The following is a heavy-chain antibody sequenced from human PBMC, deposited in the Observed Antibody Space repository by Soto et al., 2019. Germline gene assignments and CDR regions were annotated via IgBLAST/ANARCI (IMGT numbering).Heavy chain of an antibody. J-gene: IGHJ6*03. Sequence: PSDTLSLTCTVSGGSISSYYWSWIRQPPGKGLEWIGYIYYSGSTNYNPSLKSRVTISVDTSKNQFSLKLSSVTAADTAVYYCARDGRFLEWYIPYYMDVWGKGTTVTVSS. CDR3: ARDGRFLEWYIPYYMDV. V-gene: IGHV4-59*01. D-gene: IGHD3-3*01. CDR2: IYYSGST. CDR1: GGSISSYY.